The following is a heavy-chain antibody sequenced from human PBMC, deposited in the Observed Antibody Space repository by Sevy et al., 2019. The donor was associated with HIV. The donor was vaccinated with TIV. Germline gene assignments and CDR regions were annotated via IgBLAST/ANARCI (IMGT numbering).Heavy chain of an antibody. J-gene: IGHJ4*02. V-gene: IGHV3-23*01. CDR3: AKVYIVAMSQIDY. Sequence: GGSLRLSCAASGFTFSSYAMSWVRQAPGRGLEWVSAISGSGGSTYYADSVKGRFTISRDNSKNTLYLQMNSLRAEDTAVYYCAKVYIVAMSQIDYWGQGTLVTVSS. CDR2: ISGSGGST. CDR1: GFTFSSYA. D-gene: IGHD5-12*01.